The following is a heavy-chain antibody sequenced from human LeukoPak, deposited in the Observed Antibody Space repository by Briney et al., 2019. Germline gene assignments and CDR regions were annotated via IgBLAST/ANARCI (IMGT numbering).Heavy chain of an antibody. V-gene: IGHV3-23*01. Sequence: GGSLRLSCAASGFTFSTYGMSWVRQAPGKGLEWVSAISGSGGSTYYADSVKGRFTISRDNSKNTLYLHLNSLRADDTAVYYCAKGYYYDSSGYYPIYRHDAFDIWGQGTMVTVSS. J-gene: IGHJ3*02. CDR2: ISGSGGST. CDR1: GFTFSTYG. CDR3: AKGYYYDSSGYYPIYRHDAFDI. D-gene: IGHD3-22*01.